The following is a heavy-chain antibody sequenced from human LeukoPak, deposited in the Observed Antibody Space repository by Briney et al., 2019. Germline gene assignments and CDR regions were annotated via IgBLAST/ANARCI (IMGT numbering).Heavy chain of an antibody. Sequence: GGSLRLSCAASGFTFGSYWMTWMRQTPGKGLEWVANIKTDGSETYYLDSVKGRFTVSRDNAKNSLYLQMNSLRAEDTAVYYCARDRTNGPLGYWGQGTLVTVSS. CDR3: ARDRTNGPLGY. CDR2: IKTDGSET. D-gene: IGHD2-8*01. V-gene: IGHV3-7*01. J-gene: IGHJ4*02. CDR1: GFTFGSYW.